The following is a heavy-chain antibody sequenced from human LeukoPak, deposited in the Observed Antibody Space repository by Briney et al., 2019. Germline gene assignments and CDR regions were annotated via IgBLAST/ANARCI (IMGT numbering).Heavy chain of an antibody. Sequence: AASVKVSCKASGGTFSSYAISWVRQAPGQGLEWMGRIIPILGIANYAQKFQGRVTITADKSTSTAYMELSSLRSEDTAVYYCARFIPDKGLGDNWFDPWGQGTLVTVSS. V-gene: IGHV1-69*04. J-gene: IGHJ5*02. CDR2: IIPILGIA. D-gene: IGHD3-16*01. CDR3: ARFIPDKGLGDNWFDP. CDR1: GGTFSSYA.